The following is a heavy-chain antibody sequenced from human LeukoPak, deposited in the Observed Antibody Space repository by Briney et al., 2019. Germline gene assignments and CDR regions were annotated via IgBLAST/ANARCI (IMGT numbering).Heavy chain of an antibody. CDR2: IIPIFGTA. D-gene: IGHD1-26*01. J-gene: IGHJ4*02. V-gene: IGHV1-69*05. Sequence: SVKVSCKASGGTFSSYAISWVRQAPGQGLEWMGGIIPIFGTANYAQKFQGRVTITTDESTSTAYMELSSLRSEDTAVYYCARDPLVGPKQYYFDYWGQGTLVTVSS. CDR3: ARDPLVGPKQYYFDY. CDR1: GGTFSSYA.